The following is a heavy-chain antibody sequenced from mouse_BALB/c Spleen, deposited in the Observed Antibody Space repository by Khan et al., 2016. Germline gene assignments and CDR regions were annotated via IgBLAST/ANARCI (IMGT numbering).Heavy chain of an antibody. Sequence: VQLQQSGAELVKPGASVKLSCTSSGFNIKDTNMHWVKQRPEQGLEWIGKIDPANGNTKYDPKFQGKATITTDTSSNTAYLQLSSLTSEDTAVXSCASRTLTPRYFDVWGAGTTVTVSS. CDR3: ASRTLTPRYFDV. V-gene: IGHV14-3*02. J-gene: IGHJ1*01. CDR2: IDPANGNT. CDR1: GFNIKDTN.